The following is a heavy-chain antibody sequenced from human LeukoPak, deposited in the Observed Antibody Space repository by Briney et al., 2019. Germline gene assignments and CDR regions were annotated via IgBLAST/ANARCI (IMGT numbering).Heavy chain of an antibody. Sequence: PSETLSLTCTVSGGSISSYYWSWIRQPPGKGLEWIGYIYYSGSTNYNPSLKSRVTISVDTSKNQFSLKLSSVTAADTAVYYCARDRDTVTPGLCVYWGQGTLVTVSS. D-gene: IGHD4-17*01. CDR2: IYYSGST. V-gene: IGHV4-59*01. CDR1: GGSISSYY. J-gene: IGHJ4*02. CDR3: ARDRDTVTPGLCVY.